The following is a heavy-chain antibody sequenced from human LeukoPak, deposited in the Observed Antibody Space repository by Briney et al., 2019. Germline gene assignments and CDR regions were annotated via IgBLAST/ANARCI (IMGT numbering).Heavy chain of an antibody. Sequence: SETLSLTCTVSGGSISSYYWSWIRPPPGKGLEWIGYIYYSGSTNYNPSLKSRVTISVDTSKNQFSLKLSSVTAADTAVYYCARDKWGVRGRFFDIWGQGTMVTVSS. CDR1: GGSISSYY. CDR2: IYYSGST. CDR3: ARDKWGVRGRFFDI. J-gene: IGHJ3*02. V-gene: IGHV4-59*01. D-gene: IGHD3-10*01.